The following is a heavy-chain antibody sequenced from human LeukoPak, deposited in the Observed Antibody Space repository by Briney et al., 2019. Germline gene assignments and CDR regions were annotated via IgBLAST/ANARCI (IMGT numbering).Heavy chain of an antibody. CDR3: ARDRHTSYDY. Sequence: GGSLRLSCAASGFTFRNYWMHWARQAPGKGLVWVSRIMHDGSGTTYADSVKGRFTISRDNAKNTLYLQMNSLRVEDTAVYFCARDRHTSYDYWGQGTLVTVSS. D-gene: IGHD2-2*01. J-gene: IGHJ4*02. V-gene: IGHV3-74*01. CDR2: IMHDGSGT. CDR1: GFTFRNYW.